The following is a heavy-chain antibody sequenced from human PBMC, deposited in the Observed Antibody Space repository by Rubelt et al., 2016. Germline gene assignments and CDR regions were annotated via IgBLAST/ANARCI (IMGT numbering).Heavy chain of an antibody. D-gene: IGHD5-18*01. J-gene: IGHJ6*02. CDR2: ISAYNGNT. CDR1: GYTFTSYG. V-gene: IGHV1-18*01. Sequence: QVQLVQSGAEVKKPGASVKVSCKASGYTFTSYGISWVRQAPGQGLEWMGWISAYNGNTNYAQKLQGRVTMTTDTSTSTAYMGLRGLGSDDTAVYYCARAADTAMVYYYYGMDVWGQGTTVTVSS. CDR3: ARAADTAMVYYYYGMDV.